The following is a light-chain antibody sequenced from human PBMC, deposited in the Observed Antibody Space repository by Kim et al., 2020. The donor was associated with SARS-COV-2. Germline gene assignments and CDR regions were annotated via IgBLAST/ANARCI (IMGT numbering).Light chain of an antibody. V-gene: IGKV3D-15*01. CDR3: QQLDKSGRT. Sequence: IVLTQSPGTLSLSPGETAPLSCTASQSVITYLAWYQQRPGQAPRLLISGATIRATGIPARFSGSGSVTDFTLTISSLKSEDFAVYYCQQLDKSGRTFGQGTKVDIK. CDR1: QSVITY. J-gene: IGKJ1*01. CDR2: GAT.